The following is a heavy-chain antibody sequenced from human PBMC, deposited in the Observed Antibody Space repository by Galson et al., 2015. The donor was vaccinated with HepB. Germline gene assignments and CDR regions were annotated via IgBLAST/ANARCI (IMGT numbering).Heavy chain of an antibody. V-gene: IGHV4-34*01. CDR3: ARHSTSWAGGYGMDV. CDR2: INHSGST. D-gene: IGHD6-13*01. CDR1: GESFSGYY. Sequence: SLTCVVYGESFSGYYWSWIRQPPGKGLEWIGEINHSGSTNHHPSLKRRVIISVDTSKNQFSLNLSSVTAADTAVYYCARHSTSWAGGYGMDVWGQGTTVTVSS. J-gene: IGHJ6*02.